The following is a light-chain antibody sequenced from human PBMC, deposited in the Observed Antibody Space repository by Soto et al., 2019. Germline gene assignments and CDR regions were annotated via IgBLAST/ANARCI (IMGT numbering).Light chain of an antibody. J-gene: IGLJ1*01. CDR2: DVS. V-gene: IGLV2-14*03. CDR1: SSDVGGYNF. Sequence: QSVLTQPASVSGSAGQLITISCTGTSSDVGGYNFVSWYQHHPGKAPKLIIYDVSNRPPGVSNRFSGSKSGNTASLTISGLQAEDEADYYCTSYTTSTTYVFGTGTKVTVL. CDR3: TSYTTSTTYV.